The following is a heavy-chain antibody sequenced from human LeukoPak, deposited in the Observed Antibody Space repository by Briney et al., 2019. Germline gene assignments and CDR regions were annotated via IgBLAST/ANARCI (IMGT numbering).Heavy chain of an antibody. CDR2: IYSGGST. CDR3: ASRRDGYNYLADAFDI. D-gene: IGHD5-24*01. Sequence: GGSPRLSCAASGFTVSSNYMSWVRQAPGKGLEWVSVIYSGGSTYYADSVKGRFTISRDNSKNTLYLQMNSLRAEDTAVYYCASRRDGYNYLADAFDIWGQGTMVTVSS. CDR1: GFTVSSNY. V-gene: IGHV3-53*01. J-gene: IGHJ3*02.